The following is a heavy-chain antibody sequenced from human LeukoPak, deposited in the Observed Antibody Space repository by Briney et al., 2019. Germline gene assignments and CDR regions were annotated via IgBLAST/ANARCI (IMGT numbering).Heavy chain of an antibody. J-gene: IGHJ5*02. CDR2: IYTSGST. CDR3: ARVLYSSSWYGNWNWFDP. CDR1: GGSISSSSYY. D-gene: IGHD6-13*01. V-gene: IGHV4-61*02. Sequence: SETLSLTCTVSGGSISSSSYYWSWIRQPAGKGLEWIGRIYTSGSTNYNPSLKSRVTMSVDASKNQFSLKLSSVTAADTAVYYCARVLYSSSWYGNWNWFDPWGQGTLVTVSS.